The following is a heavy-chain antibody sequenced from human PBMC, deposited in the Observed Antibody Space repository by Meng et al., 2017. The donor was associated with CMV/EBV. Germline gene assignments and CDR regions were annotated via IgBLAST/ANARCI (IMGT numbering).Heavy chain of an antibody. V-gene: IGHV3-21*01. CDR3: ARSPRSSAPDFDY. J-gene: IGHJ4*02. CDR1: GFTFSSYS. Sequence: GGSLRLSCAASGFTFSSYSMNWVRQAPGKGLEWVSSISSSSSYIYYADSVKGRFTISRDNAKNSLYLQMTSLRAEDTAVYYCARSPRSSAPDFDYWGQGTLVTVSS. CDR2: ISSSSSYI. D-gene: IGHD6-6*01.